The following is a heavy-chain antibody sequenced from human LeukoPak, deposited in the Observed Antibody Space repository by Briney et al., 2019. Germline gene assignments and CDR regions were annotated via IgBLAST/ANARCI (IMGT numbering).Heavy chain of an antibody. Sequence: GESLKISCKGSGYSFTTYWIGWVRQMPGKGLEWMGIIYPGDSDTRYSPSFQGQVTILTDKSINTAYLQWGSLKASDTAMYYCTRTTTTLDYGFYWGQGTLVTVSS. D-gene: IGHD3-10*01. CDR1: GYSFTTYW. J-gene: IGHJ4*02. CDR3: TRTTTTLDYGFY. V-gene: IGHV5-51*01. CDR2: IYPGDSDT.